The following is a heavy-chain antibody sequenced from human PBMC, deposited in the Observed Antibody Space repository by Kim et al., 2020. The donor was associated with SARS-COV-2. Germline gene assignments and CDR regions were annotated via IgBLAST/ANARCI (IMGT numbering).Heavy chain of an antibody. V-gene: IGHV3-9*01. Sequence: GGSLILSCVVSGFIFDSYVMHWVRQAPGKGLEWVSGISWDSGSIGYADSVKGRFTVSRDNAKNSLHLQMNSLRVEDTAVYYCVKGGRQFYYDDSGYADWGQGTLVTVSS. D-gene: IGHD3-22*01. CDR3: VKGGRQFYYDDSGYAD. J-gene: IGHJ4*02. CDR2: ISWDSGSI. CDR1: GFIFDSYV.